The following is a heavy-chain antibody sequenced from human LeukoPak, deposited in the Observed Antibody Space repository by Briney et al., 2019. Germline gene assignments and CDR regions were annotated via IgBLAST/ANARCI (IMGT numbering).Heavy chain of an antibody. CDR3: ARDHNWGPDY. CDR1: GYTFTYHY. J-gene: IGHJ4*02. CDR2: IHPGRGDT. D-gene: IGHD7-27*01. V-gene: IGHV1-2*02. Sequence: ASVKVSCKASGYTFTYHYFHWLRQAPGQGIEWMGWIHPGRGDTNIAQKFQGRVSLTRDMSISTAYMELSRLTSDDTAVYYCARDHNWGPDYWGQGTLVSVSS.